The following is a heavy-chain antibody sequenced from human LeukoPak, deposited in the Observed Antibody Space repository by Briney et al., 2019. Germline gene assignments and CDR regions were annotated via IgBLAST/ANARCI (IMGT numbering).Heavy chain of an antibody. D-gene: IGHD3-16*01. Sequence: AASVKVSCKASGYTFTGYYMHWARQAPGQGLEWMGWINPNSGDTHYAQKFQGRVTMTRDTSISTAYMELSSLRSDDTAVYYCARDRWGVARQSPNTWGQGTLVTVSS. V-gene: IGHV1-2*02. CDR1: GYTFTGYY. CDR3: ARDRWGVARQSPNT. J-gene: IGHJ5*02. CDR2: INPNSGDT.